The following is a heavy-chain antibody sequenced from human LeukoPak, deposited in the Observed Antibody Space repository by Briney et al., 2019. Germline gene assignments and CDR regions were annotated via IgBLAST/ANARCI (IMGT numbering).Heavy chain of an antibody. CDR2: INSDGRST. J-gene: IGHJ4*02. Sequence: GGSLRLSCAASGFTFSDYYMSWVRQAPGKGLVWVSRINSDGRSTNYADSVKGRFSISRDNAENTLYLQMNSLRVEDTAVYYCVRGADTGYSSDSWGQGTLVTVSS. CDR1: GFTFSDYY. D-gene: IGHD3-9*01. CDR3: VRGADTGYSSDS. V-gene: IGHV3-74*01.